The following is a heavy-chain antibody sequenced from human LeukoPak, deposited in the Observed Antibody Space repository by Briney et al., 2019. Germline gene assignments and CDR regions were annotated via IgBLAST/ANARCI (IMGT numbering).Heavy chain of an antibody. J-gene: IGHJ1*01. Sequence: GGSLRLSCAASGFTFSSYTMNWVRQAPGKGLEWVAIIKQDGSEEFYVDSVKGRFIISRDNAKNSLYLQMNSLRVEDTAVYYCVGGTGWRLDSWGQGTLVTVSS. CDR2: IKQDGSEE. CDR1: GFTFSSYT. D-gene: IGHD6-19*01. CDR3: VGGTGWRLDS. V-gene: IGHV3-7*05.